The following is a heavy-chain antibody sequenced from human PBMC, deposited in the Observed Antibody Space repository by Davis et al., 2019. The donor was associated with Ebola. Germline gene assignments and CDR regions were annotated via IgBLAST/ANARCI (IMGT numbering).Heavy chain of an antibody. Sequence: PGGSLRLSCEVSGFTFSSSWMTWIRLAPGKGLEWVANIRQDGSEKQYVGSVAGRFTISRDNAKNSLYLQMNSLRVEDTGIYYCTRFSRGELENYWGQGTLVTVSS. CDR3: TRFSRGELENY. CDR2: IRQDGSEK. J-gene: IGHJ4*02. D-gene: IGHD3-10*01. CDR1: GFTFSSSW. V-gene: IGHV3-7*02.